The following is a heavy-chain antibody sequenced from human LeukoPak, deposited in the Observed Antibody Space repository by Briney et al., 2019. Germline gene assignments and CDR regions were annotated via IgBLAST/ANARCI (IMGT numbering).Heavy chain of an antibody. Sequence: WGSLRLSCAASGFTFSSYALSWVRQAPGKGLEWVSAVTGSAEYTYYADSVKGRFTISRDNSKNTLYLQMNSLRADDTAVYYCAKGTSYYYDSSGLFGYFDYWGQGTLVTVSS. V-gene: IGHV3-23*01. CDR3: AKGTSYYYDSSGLFGYFDY. CDR2: VTGSAEYT. J-gene: IGHJ4*02. CDR1: GFTFSSYA. D-gene: IGHD3-22*01.